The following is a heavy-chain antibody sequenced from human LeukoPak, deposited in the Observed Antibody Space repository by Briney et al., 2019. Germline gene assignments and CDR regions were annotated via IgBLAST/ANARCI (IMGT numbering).Heavy chain of an antibody. CDR1: GFTFSSYA. CDR3: AKAPSYGSGSYYTT. J-gene: IGHJ5*02. Sequence: PGGSLRLSCAASGFTFSSYAMSWVRQAPGKGLEWVSAISGSGGSTYYADSVKGRFTISRDNSKNTLCLQMNSLRAEDTAVYYCAKAPSYGSGSYYTTWGQGTLVTVSS. V-gene: IGHV3-23*01. D-gene: IGHD3-10*01. CDR2: ISGSGGST.